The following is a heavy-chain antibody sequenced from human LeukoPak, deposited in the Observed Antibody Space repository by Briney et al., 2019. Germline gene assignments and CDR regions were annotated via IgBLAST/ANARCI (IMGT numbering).Heavy chain of an antibody. Sequence: ASVKVSCKVSGYTLTELSMHWVGQAPGKGGEGMGGFDPEDGETIYAQKFQGRVTMTEDTSTDTAYMELSSLRSEDTAVYYCATVLGGSYYGGFDYWGQGTLVTVSS. CDR2: FDPEDGET. D-gene: IGHD1-26*01. V-gene: IGHV1-24*01. CDR3: ATVLGGSYYGGFDY. CDR1: GYTLTELS. J-gene: IGHJ4*02.